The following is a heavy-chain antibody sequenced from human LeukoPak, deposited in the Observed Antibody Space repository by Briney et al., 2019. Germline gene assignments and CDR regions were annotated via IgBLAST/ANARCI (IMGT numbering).Heavy chain of an antibody. Sequence: SETLSLTCTVSGYSISSGYYWGWIRQPPGKGLEWIGSIYHSGSTYYNPSLKSRVTISVDTSKNQFSLKLSSVTAADTAVYYCARSTCSGGSCTRDYWGQGTLVTVSS. CDR3: ARSTCSGGSCTRDY. CDR2: IYHSGST. D-gene: IGHD2-15*01. CDR1: GYSISSGYY. V-gene: IGHV4-38-2*02. J-gene: IGHJ4*02.